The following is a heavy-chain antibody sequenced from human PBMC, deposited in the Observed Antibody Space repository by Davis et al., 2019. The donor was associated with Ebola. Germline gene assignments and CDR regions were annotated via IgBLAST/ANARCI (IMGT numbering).Heavy chain of an antibody. J-gene: IGHJ4*02. Sequence: PSETLSLPCTVSGCSISSHSWSWFRQPPGKRLEWFGSIYYTGSAYYNSSLASRATRSVDTSKNQFSLKLTSVTAADTAMYYCSERGSSVWGQGTLVTVSS. V-gene: IGHV4-59*03. CDR2: IYYTGSA. D-gene: IGHD3-10*01. CDR1: GCSISSHS. CDR3: SERGSSV.